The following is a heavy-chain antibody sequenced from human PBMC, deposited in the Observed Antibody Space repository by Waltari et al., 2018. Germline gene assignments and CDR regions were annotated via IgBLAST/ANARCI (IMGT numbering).Heavy chain of an antibody. J-gene: IGHJ6*03. CDR1: GGSISSYY. D-gene: IGHD6-13*01. CDR2: IYYSGST. V-gene: IGHV4-59*01. CDR3: ARGVGIAAAVIYYYYMDV. Sequence: QVQLQESGPGLVKPSETLSLTCTVSGGSISSYYWRWIRQPPGKGLEWIGYIYYSGSTNYNPALKSRVTISVDTSKNQFSLKLSSVTAADTAVYYCARGVGIAAAVIYYYYMDVWGKGTTVTVSS.